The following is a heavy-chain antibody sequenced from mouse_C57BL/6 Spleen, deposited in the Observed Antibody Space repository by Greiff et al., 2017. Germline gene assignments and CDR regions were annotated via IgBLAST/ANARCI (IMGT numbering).Heavy chain of an antibody. V-gene: IGHV1-20*01. CDR3: ARGDYGNFFDY. J-gene: IGHJ2*01. CDR1: GYSFTGYF. D-gene: IGHD2-1*01. Sequence: VQLQQSGPELVKPGDSVKISCKASGYSFTGYFMNWVMQSHGKSLEWIGRINPYNGDTFYNQKFKGKATLTVDKSSSTAHMERRSLTSEDSAVYYCARGDYGNFFDYWGQGTTLTVSS. CDR2: INPYNGDT.